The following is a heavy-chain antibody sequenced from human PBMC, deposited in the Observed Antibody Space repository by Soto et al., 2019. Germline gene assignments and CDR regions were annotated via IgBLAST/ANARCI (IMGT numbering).Heavy chain of an antibody. V-gene: IGHV3-30-3*01. D-gene: IGHD4-17*01. CDR3: ASDHPDYGATIFDY. J-gene: IGHJ4*02. CDR1: GFTFSSYA. Sequence: QVQLVESGGGVVQPGRSLRLSCAASGFTFSSYAMHWVRQAPGKGLEWVAVISYDGSNKYYADSVKGRFTISRDNSKNALYLQMNSLRAEDTAVYYCASDHPDYGATIFDYWGQGTLVTVSS. CDR2: ISYDGSNK.